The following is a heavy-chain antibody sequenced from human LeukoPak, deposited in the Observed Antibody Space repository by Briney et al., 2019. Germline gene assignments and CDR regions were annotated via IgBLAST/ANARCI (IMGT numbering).Heavy chain of an antibody. D-gene: IGHD1-7*01. CDR2: IYYSGST. CDR3: ATQGGTGTPNFDY. Sequence: SETLSLTCTVSGGSISSGDYYWSWIRQPPGKGLEWIGHIYYSGSTYYNPSLKSRLTISVDTSKNQFSLKLSSVTAADTAVYYCATQGGTGTPNFDYWGQGTLVTVSS. CDR1: GGSISSGDYY. V-gene: IGHV4-30-4*08. J-gene: IGHJ4*02.